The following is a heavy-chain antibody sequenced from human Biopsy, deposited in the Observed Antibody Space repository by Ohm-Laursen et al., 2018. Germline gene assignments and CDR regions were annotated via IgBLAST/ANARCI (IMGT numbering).Heavy chain of an antibody. CDR1: GFTVSTTY. V-gene: IGHV3-21*01. CDR2: ISSTSNHI. D-gene: IGHD3-10*02. CDR3: AKDDYDRVSSGYYFDY. Sequence: SLRLSCTASGFTVSTTYMSWVRQAPGKGLEWVASISSTSNHIHYVDSVWGRFTISRDNAENSLYLEMNSLRVEDTAVYYCAKDDYDRVSSGYYFDYGGQGTLVSVSS. J-gene: IGHJ4*02.